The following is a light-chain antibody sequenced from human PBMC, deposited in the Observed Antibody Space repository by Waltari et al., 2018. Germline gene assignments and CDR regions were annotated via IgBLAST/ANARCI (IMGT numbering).Light chain of an antibody. CDR1: QTVTRSY. CDR3: QQYGNSGS. J-gene: IGKJ3*01. Sequence: EIVLTQSPGTLSLSPGETATLACRASQTVTRSYLTWYQHKPGQAPRLLIYAASSSASGVPDRFSGSGSGTEFTLTISRLEPEDFAVYYCQQYGNSGSFGPGTTVDI. V-gene: IGKV3-20*01. CDR2: AAS.